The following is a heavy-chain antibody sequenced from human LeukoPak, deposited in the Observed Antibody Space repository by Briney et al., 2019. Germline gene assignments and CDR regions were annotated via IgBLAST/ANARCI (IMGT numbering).Heavy chain of an antibody. V-gene: IGHV3-23*01. CDR3: AKSDCGSDGCKLLNY. CDR1: GFLFSHYT. Sequence: GGSLRLSCAVSGFLFSHYTMTWVRQGPGKGLEWVSSINGSGDATLYADSVMGRFTISRDNAKNTVSLQMNNLRAEDTAVYYCAKSDCGSDGCKLLNYWGQGTLVIASS. CDR2: INGSGDAT. D-gene: IGHD3-10*01. J-gene: IGHJ4*02.